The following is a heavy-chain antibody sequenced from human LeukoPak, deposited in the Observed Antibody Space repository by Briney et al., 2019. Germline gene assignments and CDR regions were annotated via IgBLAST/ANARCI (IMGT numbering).Heavy chain of an antibody. Sequence: PGGSLRLSCAASGFTFSSYGMHWVRQAPGKGLEWVAVIWYDGSNKYYADSVKGRFTISRDNSKNMLYLQMNSLRAGDTAVYYCARDVEQQLVLNNWFDPWGQGTLVTVSS. D-gene: IGHD6-13*01. CDR1: GFTFSSYG. J-gene: IGHJ5*02. CDR3: ARDVEQQLVLNNWFDP. V-gene: IGHV3-33*01. CDR2: IWYDGSNK.